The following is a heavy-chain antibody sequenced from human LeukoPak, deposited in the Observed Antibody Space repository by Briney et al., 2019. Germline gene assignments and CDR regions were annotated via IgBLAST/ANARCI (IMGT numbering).Heavy chain of an antibody. J-gene: IGHJ4*02. V-gene: IGHV3-21*01. D-gene: IGHD2-2*01. CDR2: ISSSSSNI. CDR3: ARACARTNCYTED. CDR1: GFTFSDYS. Sequence: GGSLRLSCAASGFTFSDYSMNWVRQAPGKRLEWVSSISSSSSNIYYADSVKGRFTISRDNAKNSLYLEMNSLRAEDTAVYYCARACARTNCYTEDWGQGTLVTVSS.